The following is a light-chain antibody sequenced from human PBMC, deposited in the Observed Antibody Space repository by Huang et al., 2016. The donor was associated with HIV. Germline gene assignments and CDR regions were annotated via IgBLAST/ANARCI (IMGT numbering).Light chain of an antibody. J-gene: IGKJ4*01. CDR1: QSLRDTY. Sequence: EIVLTQSPGTLSLSPGETVTFSCRASQSLRDTYIAWYQQRPGQAPRLLIYGASSRATGIPDRFSGSGSGTDFTLTINRLEPQDFAVYFCLQYDRSPLTFGGGTKVEL. CDR2: GAS. CDR3: LQYDRSPLT. V-gene: IGKV3-20*01.